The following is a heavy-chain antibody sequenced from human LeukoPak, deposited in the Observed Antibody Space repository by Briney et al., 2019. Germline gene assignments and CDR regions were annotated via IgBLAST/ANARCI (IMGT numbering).Heavy chain of an antibody. J-gene: IGHJ5*02. V-gene: IGHV3-74*01. CDR1: GFTFSSYW. CDR2: INSDGSST. CDR3: ARDRRDGDKWP. D-gene: IGHD5-24*01. Sequence: GGSLRLSCAASGFTFSSYWMHWVRQAPGKGLVWFSRINSDGSSTTYADSVKGRFTISRDNARNTLYLQMNNLRAEDTAVYYCARDRRDGDKWPWGQGTLVTVSS.